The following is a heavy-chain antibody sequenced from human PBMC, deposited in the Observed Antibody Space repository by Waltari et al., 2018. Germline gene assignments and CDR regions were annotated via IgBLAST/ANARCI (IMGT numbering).Heavy chain of an antibody. CDR1: GLTFNNYA. CDR3: AKRMARGSGPFDY. D-gene: IGHD6-19*01. V-gene: IGHV3-23*01. CDR2: ISDIGDSI. J-gene: IGHJ4*02. Sequence: EVQLLESGGGLVQPGGSLRLSCAASGLTFNNYAIHWVRQAPGKGLEWVSGISDIGDSIHYADSVKGRFTISRDNSKNTLYLQINSLRAEDTAVYYCAKRMARGSGPFDYWGQGTPVTVSS.